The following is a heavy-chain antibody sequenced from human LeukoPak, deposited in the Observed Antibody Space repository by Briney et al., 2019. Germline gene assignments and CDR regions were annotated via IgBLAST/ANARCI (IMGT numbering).Heavy chain of an antibody. CDR3: ASTTGQLAKNWFDP. D-gene: IGHD6-13*01. Sequence: GSSVKVSCKASGGTFSSYAISWVRQAPGQGLEWMGGIIPIFGTANYAQKFQGRVTITTDESTSTAYMELSSLRSEDTAVYYCASTTGQLAKNWFDPWGQGTLVTVSS. J-gene: IGHJ5*02. V-gene: IGHV1-69*05. CDR1: GGTFSSYA. CDR2: IIPIFGTA.